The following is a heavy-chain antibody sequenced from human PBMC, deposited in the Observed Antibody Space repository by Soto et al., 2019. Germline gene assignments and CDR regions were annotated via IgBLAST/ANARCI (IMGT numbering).Heavy chain of an antibody. Sequence: GESLKISCKGSGYSFTSYWISWVRQMPGKGLEWMGRIDPSDSYTNYSPSFQGHVTISADKSISTAYLQWSSLKASDTAMYYCAGTNIGVAGNHYCGMDVWGQGTTVTVSS. CDR1: GYSFTSYW. V-gene: IGHV5-10-1*01. CDR2: IDPSDSYT. D-gene: IGHD6-19*01. J-gene: IGHJ6*02. CDR3: AGTNIGVAGNHYCGMDV.